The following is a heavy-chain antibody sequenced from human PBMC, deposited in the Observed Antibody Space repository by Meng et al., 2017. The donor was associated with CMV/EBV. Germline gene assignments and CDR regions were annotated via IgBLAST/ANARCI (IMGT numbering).Heavy chain of an antibody. J-gene: IGHJ6*02. Sequence: GESLKISCAGSGFTFSSYEMNWVRQAPGKGLEWVSYISSSGSTIYYADSVKGRFTISRDNAKNSLYLQMNSLRAEDTAVYYCARDPYDFWSGYYHYGMDVWGQGTTVTVSS. D-gene: IGHD3-3*01. CDR3: ARDPYDFWSGYYHYGMDV. V-gene: IGHV3-48*03. CDR1: GFTFSSYE. CDR2: ISSSGSTI.